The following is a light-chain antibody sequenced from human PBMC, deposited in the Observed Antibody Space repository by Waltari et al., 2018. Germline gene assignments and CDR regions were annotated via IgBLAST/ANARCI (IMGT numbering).Light chain of an antibody. V-gene: IGKV3-15*01. Sequence: EIVLTQSPPTLSLSPRERATLSCRASQSVSSSLAWYQQKPGQATRLLIYGASSRATGIPDRFSGSGSGTDFTLTISSLEPEDFAVYYCQQYINWPYSVGQGTKVEIK. CDR3: QQYINWPYS. CDR2: GAS. J-gene: IGKJ2*03. CDR1: QSVSSS.